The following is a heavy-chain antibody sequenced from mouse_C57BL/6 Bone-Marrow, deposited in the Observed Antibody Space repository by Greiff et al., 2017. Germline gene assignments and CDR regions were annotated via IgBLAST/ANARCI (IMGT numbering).Heavy chain of an antibody. CDR3: ARSGDFDGAWFAY. Sequence: VQLQQSGAELAKPGASVKLSCKASGYTFTSYWMHWVKQRPGQGLEWIGYINPSSGYTKYNQKFKDKATLSADKSSSTAFMQLSSLTYEDSAVYYCARSGDFDGAWFAYWGQGTLVTVSA. J-gene: IGHJ3*01. V-gene: IGHV1-7*01. D-gene: IGHD2-4*01. CDR2: INPSSGYT. CDR1: GYTFTSYW.